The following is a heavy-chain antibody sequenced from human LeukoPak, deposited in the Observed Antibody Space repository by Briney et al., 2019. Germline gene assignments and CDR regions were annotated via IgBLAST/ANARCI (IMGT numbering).Heavy chain of an antibody. J-gene: IGHJ4*02. V-gene: IGHV1-2*02. CDR1: GYSFTGHY. Sequence: ASVKVSCKASGYSFTGHYMHWVRQTPGQELEWMGWINPSSGGTNYAQKFQDRVTMTRDTSITTAYMELNRLSSDDTAVYYCARDSFGYDYDFDYWGQGTLVTVSS. CDR3: ARDSFGYDYDFDY. CDR2: INPSSGGT. D-gene: IGHD4-17*01.